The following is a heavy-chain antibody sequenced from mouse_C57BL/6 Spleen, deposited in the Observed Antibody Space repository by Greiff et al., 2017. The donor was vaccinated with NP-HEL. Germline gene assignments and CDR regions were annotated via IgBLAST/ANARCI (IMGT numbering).Heavy chain of an antibody. D-gene: IGHD2-4*01. V-gene: IGHV1-81*01. CDR3: ARCDYDGGFAY. CDR1: GYTLTSYG. Sequence: QVQLQQSGAELARPGASVKLSCKASGYTLTSYGISWVKQRTGQGLEWIGEIYPRSGNTYYNEKFKGKATLTADKSSSTAYMELRSLTSEDSAVYFCARCDYDGGFAYWGQGTLVTVSA. CDR2: IYPRSGNT. J-gene: IGHJ3*01.